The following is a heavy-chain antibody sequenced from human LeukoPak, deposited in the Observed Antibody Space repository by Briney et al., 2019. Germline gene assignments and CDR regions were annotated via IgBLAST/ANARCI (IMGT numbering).Heavy chain of an antibody. CDR2: IWHDGNNK. Sequence: GGSLTLSCAASGFTFKSHGMHWVRQAPGRGLEWVAVIWHDGNNKYYADSVKGRFTISRDNSKNTLYLQMNSLRAEDTAVYYCKRDRSSVYFDYWGQGTLVIVSS. V-gene: IGHV3-33*01. D-gene: IGHD3-22*01. J-gene: IGHJ4*02. CDR1: GFTFKSHG. CDR3: KRDRSSVYFDY.